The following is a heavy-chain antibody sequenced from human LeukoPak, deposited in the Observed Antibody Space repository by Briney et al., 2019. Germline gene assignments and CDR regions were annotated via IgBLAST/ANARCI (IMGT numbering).Heavy chain of an antibody. Sequence: GGPLRLSCAASGLTFSSYPMTGVRQAPGKGLDWVSAISGGGGSTDYADSVKGRFTISRDNSRNPLYLQMNSLRAEDAAVYFCAKGAYFSGSYGFAFDYWGQGTLVTVSS. D-gene: IGHD3-10*01. CDR3: AKGAYFSGSYGFAFDY. CDR2: ISGGGGST. J-gene: IGHJ4*02. CDR1: GLTFSSYP. V-gene: IGHV3-23*01.